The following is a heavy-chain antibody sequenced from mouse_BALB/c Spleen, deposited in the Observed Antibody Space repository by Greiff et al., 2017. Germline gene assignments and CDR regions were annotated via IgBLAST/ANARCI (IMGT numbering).Heavy chain of an antibody. CDR2: ISYSGST. D-gene: IGHD1-1*01. CDR1: GYSITSDYA. CDR3: ARSDYYGSRRYFDY. Sequence: EVQLVESGPGLVKPSQSLSLTCTVTGYSITSDYAWNWIRQFPGNKLEWMGYISYSGSTSYNPSLKSRISITRDTSKNQFFLQLNSVTTEDTATYYCARSDYYGSRRYFDYWGQGTTLTVSS. J-gene: IGHJ2*01. V-gene: IGHV3-2*02.